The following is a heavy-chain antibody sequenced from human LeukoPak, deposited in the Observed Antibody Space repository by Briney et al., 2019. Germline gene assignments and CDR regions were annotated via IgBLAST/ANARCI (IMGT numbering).Heavy chain of an antibody. D-gene: IGHD5-24*01. CDR2: IWYDGSNK. CDR3: ARDRRDGYNYLSDY. V-gene: IGHV3-33*08. CDR1: GFTFSSYS. Sequence: GGSLRLSCAASGFTFSSYSMNWVRQAPGKGLEWVAVIWYDGSNKYYADSVKGRLTISRDNSKNTLYLQMNSLRAEDTAVCYCARDRRDGYNYLSDYWGQGTLVTVSS. J-gene: IGHJ4*02.